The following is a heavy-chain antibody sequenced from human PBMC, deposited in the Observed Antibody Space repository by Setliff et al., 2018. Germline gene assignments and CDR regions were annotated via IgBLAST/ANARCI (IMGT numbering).Heavy chain of an antibody. J-gene: IGHJ5*01. V-gene: IGHV1-18*01. D-gene: IGHD2-8*01. CDR3: ARLVRHCTRTACQKVAGVES. CDR2: ISPYSGNT. Sequence: ASVKVSCKASGYPFTDYGVTWVRQAPGQGLEWVGWISPYSGNTYYAPKFPGRITMTTYTSTTTAYLELRSLRPDDTAVYYGARLVRHCTRTACQKVAGVESGGQGTLVTVSS. CDR1: GYPFTDYG.